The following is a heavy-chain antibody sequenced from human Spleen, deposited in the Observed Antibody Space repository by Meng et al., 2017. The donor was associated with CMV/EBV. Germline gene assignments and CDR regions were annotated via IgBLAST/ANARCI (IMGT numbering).Heavy chain of an antibody. CDR1: GFTVSRNY. CDR3: ARVLWFGEGSGMDV. CDR2: ISSSGSTI. J-gene: IGHJ6*02. Sequence: GESLKISCVASGFTVSRNYMSWVRQAPGKGLEWVSYISSSGSTIYYADSVKGRFTISRDNAKNSLYLQMNSLRAEDTAVYYCARVLWFGEGSGMDVWGQGTTVTVSS. D-gene: IGHD3-10*01. V-gene: IGHV3-11*01.